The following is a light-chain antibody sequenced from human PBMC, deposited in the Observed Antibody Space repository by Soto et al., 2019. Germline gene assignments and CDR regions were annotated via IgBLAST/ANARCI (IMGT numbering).Light chain of an antibody. J-gene: IGLJ2*01. CDR1: SSDVGSYNL. Sequence: QSALTQPASVSGSPGQSITISCTGTSSDVGSYNLVSWYQQHPGKAPKLMIYEVSKRPSGVCNRFSGSKSGNEASLTSSGLQAEEEADYYCCSYAGSSIPFGGEAKLTVL. CDR3: CSYAGSSIP. V-gene: IGLV2-23*02. CDR2: EVS.